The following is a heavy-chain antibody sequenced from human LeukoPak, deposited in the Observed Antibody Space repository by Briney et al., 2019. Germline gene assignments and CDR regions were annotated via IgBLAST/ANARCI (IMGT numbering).Heavy chain of an antibody. J-gene: IGHJ3*02. D-gene: IGHD3-22*01. CDR1: GFTFSSYG. CDR2: IWYDGSNK. CDR3: ASLVTYYYDSSGSRAFDI. V-gene: IGHV3-33*03. Sequence: GGSLRLSCAASGFTFSSYGMHWVRQAPGKGLEWVAVIWYDGSNKYYADSVKGRFTISRDNAKNSLYLQMNSLGAEDTAVYYCASLVTYYYDSSGSRAFDIWGQGTMVTVSS.